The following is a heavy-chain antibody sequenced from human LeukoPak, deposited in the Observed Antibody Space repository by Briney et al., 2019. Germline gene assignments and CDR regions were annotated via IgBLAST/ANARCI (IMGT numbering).Heavy chain of an antibody. V-gene: IGHV1-18*01. CDR1: GYTFTSYG. CDR3: ARESRYYGSGRLYYDY. Sequence: ASVKVSCKASGYTFTSYGISWVRRAPGQGLEWMGWISAYNGNTNYAQKLQGRVTMTTDTSTSTTYMELRSLRSDDTAVYYCARESRYYGSGRLYYDYWGQGTLVTVSS. J-gene: IGHJ4*02. D-gene: IGHD3-10*01. CDR2: ISAYNGNT.